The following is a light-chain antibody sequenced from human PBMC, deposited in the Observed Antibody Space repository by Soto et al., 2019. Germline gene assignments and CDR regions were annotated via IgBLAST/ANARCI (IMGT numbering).Light chain of an antibody. J-gene: IGLJ3*02. CDR3: QSYHSKGWV. V-gene: IGLV6-57*01. CDR2: EDD. CDR1: SGAIDSNY. Sequence: NFMLTQPHSVSASPGKTVTIPCTRSSGAIDSNYVQWYQQRPGSSPTTVIYEDDQRPSGVADRFSGSIDSSSNTASLSISGLKTEDEADYYCQSYHSKGWVFGGGTKLTVL.